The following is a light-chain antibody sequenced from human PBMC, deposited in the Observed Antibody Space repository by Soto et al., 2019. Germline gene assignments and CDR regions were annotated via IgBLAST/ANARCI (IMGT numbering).Light chain of an antibody. CDR3: ETWDSKGV. CDR2: LEGSGSY. V-gene: IGLV4-60*02. Sequence: VLTQSSSASASLGSSVKLTCTLSSGHSSYIIAWHQQQPGKAPRYLMKLEGSGSYNKGSGVPDRFSGSSSGADRYLTISNLQFEDEADYYCETWDSKGVFGGGTKLTVL. J-gene: IGLJ3*02. CDR1: SGHSSYI.